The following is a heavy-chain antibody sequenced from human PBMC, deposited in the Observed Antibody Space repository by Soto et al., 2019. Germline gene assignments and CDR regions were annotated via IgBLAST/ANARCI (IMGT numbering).Heavy chain of an antibody. CDR3: TRISDYGDPFDC. CDR1: GFTFSDHY. J-gene: IGHJ4*02. Sequence: EVQLVESGGGLVQPGGSLRLSCAASGFTFSDHYMDWVRQAPGKGLEWVGRSRNKANSYATEYAESVKDRFTISRDDSKNSLYLQMNSLKIEDTAMYYCTRISDYGDPFDCWGRGTLVTVSS. V-gene: IGHV3-72*01. D-gene: IGHD3-16*01. CDR2: SRNKANSYAT.